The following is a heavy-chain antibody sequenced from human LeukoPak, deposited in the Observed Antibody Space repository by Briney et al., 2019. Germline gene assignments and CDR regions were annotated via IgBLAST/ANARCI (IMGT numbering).Heavy chain of an antibody. D-gene: IGHD2-15*01. CDR3: ARACSGGSCYSD. CDR1: GFTFSSYS. Sequence: GGSLRLSCAASGFTFSSYSMNWLRQAPGKGLEWVSSISSSSSYIYYADSVKGRFTISRDNAKNSLYLQMNSLRAEDTAVYYCARACSGGSCYSDWGQGTLVTVSS. CDR2: ISSSSSYI. V-gene: IGHV3-21*01. J-gene: IGHJ4*02.